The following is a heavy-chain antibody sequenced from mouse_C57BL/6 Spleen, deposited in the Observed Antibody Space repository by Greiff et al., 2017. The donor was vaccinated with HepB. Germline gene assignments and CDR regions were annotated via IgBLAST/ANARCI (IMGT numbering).Heavy chain of an antibody. D-gene: IGHD2-5*01. CDR3: AREDYSNSFAY. V-gene: IGHV3-6*01. Sequence: DVKLQESGPGLVKPSQSLSLTCSVTGYSITSGYYWNWIRQFPGNKLEWMGYISYDGSNNYNPSLKNRISITRDRSKNQFFLKLNSVTTEDTATYYCAREDYSNSFAYWGQGTLVTVSA. J-gene: IGHJ3*01. CDR1: GYSITSGYY. CDR2: ISYDGSN.